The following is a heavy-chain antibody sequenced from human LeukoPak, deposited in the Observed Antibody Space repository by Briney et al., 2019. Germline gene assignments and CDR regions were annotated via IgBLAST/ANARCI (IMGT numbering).Heavy chain of an antibody. CDR3: AKGPGLIVVVVAAADAFDI. CDR2: ISGSGGST. V-gene: IGHV3-23*01. Sequence: PGGSLRLSCAASGFTFSSYAMSWVRQAPGEGLEWVSAISGSGGSTYYADSVKGRFTISRDNSKNTLYLQMNSLRAEDTAVYYCAKGPGLIVVVVAAADAFDIWGQGTMVTVSS. D-gene: IGHD2-15*01. J-gene: IGHJ3*02. CDR1: GFTFSSYA.